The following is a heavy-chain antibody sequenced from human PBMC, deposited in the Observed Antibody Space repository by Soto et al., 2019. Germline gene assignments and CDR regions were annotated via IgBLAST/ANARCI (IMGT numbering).Heavy chain of an antibody. Sequence: PGGSLRLSCAASGFPFISYAMSWVRQAPGKGLEWVSAISGSGGSTYYADSVKGRFTISRDNSKNTLYLQMNSLRAEDTAVYYCAKDGSIAAAVIWGGAEYFDYWGQGTLVTVSS. CDR3: AKDGSIAAAVIWGGAEYFDY. V-gene: IGHV3-23*01. CDR2: ISGSGGST. D-gene: IGHD6-13*01. J-gene: IGHJ4*02. CDR1: GFPFISYA.